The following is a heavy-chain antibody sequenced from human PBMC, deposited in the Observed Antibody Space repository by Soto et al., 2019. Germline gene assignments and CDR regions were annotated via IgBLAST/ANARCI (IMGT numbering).Heavy chain of an antibody. CDR3: HAATRYYEDWSGSYFDY. CDR2: ISYDGSNK. Sequence: PGVSLRLSCAASGFTFSSSGMHWVRQAPGKGLEWVAVISYDGSNKYYADSVKGRFTISRDNSKNTLYLQMNSLRAEATAVYYCHAATRYYEDWSGSYFDYWGQGTLVTVSS. CDR1: GFTFSSSG. J-gene: IGHJ4*02. D-gene: IGHD3-3*01. V-gene: IGHV3-30*03.